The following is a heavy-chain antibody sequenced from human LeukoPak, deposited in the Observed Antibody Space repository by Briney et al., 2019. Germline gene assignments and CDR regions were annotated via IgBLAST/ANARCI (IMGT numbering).Heavy chain of an antibody. CDR2: INWNGGST. J-gene: IGHJ4*02. D-gene: IGHD6-19*01. CDR1: GFTFSSYS. V-gene: IGHV3-20*01. CDR3: ARASYSSGWTPLDY. Sequence: GGSLRLSCAASGFTFSSYSMNWVRQAPGKGLEWVSGINWNGGSTGYADSVKGRFTISRDNAKNSLYLQMNSLRAEDTALYHCARASYSSGWTPLDYWGQGTLVTVSS.